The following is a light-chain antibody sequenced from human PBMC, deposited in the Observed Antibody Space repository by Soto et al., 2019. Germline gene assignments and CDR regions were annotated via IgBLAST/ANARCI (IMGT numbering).Light chain of an antibody. CDR1: QGISSA. CDR2: DAS. J-gene: IGKJ5*01. Sequence: AIQLTQSPSSLSASVGDRVTITCRASQGISSALAWYQQKPGKAPKLLIYDASSLESGAPSRFSGSGSGTEFTLTISSLQPEDSATYYCQQFNSYPITFGQGTRLEIK. V-gene: IGKV1-13*02. CDR3: QQFNSYPIT.